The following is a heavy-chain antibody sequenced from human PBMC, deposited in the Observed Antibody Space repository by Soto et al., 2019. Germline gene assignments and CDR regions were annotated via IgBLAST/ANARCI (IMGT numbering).Heavy chain of an antibody. CDR1: GFTFTDHA. Sequence: PGGALGLSCSVSGFTFTDHAMTWVRQAPGKGLEWVSTTSNNGDRTFYADSVKGRFTVSTDRTNNTLYLQMNSLRADDTAVYFCARPPLYSNGGYFDSWGQGTLVTVSS. CDR2: TSNNGDRT. J-gene: IGHJ4*02. V-gene: IGHV3-23*01. CDR3: ARPPLYSNGGYFDS. D-gene: IGHD6-19*01.